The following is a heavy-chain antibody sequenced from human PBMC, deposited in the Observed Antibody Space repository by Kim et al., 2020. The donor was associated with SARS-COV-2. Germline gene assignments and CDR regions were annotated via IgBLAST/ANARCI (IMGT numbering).Heavy chain of an antibody. J-gene: IGHJ3*02. Sequence: GGSLRLSCAASGFTFDDYAMHWVRQAPGKGLEWVSGISWNSGSIGYADSVKGRFTISRDNAKNSLYLQMNSLRAEDTALYYCAKDIAVDDAFDIWGQGTMVTVSS. CDR2: ISWNSGSI. CDR3: AKDIAVDDAFDI. D-gene: IGHD2-15*01. V-gene: IGHV3-9*01. CDR1: GFTFDDYA.